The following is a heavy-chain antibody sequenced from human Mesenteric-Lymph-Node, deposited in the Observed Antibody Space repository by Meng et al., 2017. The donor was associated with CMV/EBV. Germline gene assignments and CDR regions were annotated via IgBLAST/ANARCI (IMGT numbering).Heavy chain of an antibody. CDR2: MNPNSGNT. Sequence: GESLKISCKGSGYTFTNYDINWVRQATGHGLEWMGWMNPNSGNTGYAQKFQGRVTITRNTSINTAFMELNSLSSEDTAVYYCARDLSGTYVGGWFDPWGQGTLVTVSS. CDR3: ARDLSGTYVGGWFDP. J-gene: IGHJ5*02. D-gene: IGHD3-16*01. V-gene: IGHV1-8*03. CDR1: GYTFTNYD.